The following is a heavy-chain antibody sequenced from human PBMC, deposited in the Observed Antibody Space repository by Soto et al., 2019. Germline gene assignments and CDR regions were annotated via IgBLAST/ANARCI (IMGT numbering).Heavy chain of an antibody. V-gene: IGHV3-23*01. CDR1: GFTFSSYA. D-gene: IGHD6-13*01. CDR3: AKDPVAAAGTGIDY. CDR2: ISGSGGST. J-gene: IGHJ4*02. Sequence: GGSLRLSCAASGFTFSSYAMSWVRQAPGKGLEWVSAISGSGGSTYYADSVKGRFTISRDNSKNTLYLQTNSLRAEDTAVYYCAKDPVAAAGTGIDYWGQGTLVTVSS.